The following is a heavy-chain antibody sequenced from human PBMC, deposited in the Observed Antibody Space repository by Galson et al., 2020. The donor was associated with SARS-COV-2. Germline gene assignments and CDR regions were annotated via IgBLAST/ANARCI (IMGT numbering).Heavy chain of an antibody. CDR3: ARCARRQDGLPAALLDG. D-gene: IGHD6-6*01. Sequence: ETSESLSLTCTVSGDFLTSYYWSWIRQTPGKGLEWIGNVYYSGNTNYNPSLKSRVTISVDTSRNEFSLTQRSGTAADTAVDYCARCARRQDGLPAALLDGWSKGTTVTVSS. CDR1: GDFLTSYY. J-gene: IGHJ6*03. CDR2: VYYSGNT. V-gene: IGHV4-59*08.